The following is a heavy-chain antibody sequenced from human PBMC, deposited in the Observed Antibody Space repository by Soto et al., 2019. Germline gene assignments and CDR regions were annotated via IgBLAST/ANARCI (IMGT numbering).Heavy chain of an antibody. V-gene: IGHV1-18*01. Sequence: QVQLVQSGAEVKKPGASVKVSCKASGYTFTSYGISWVRQAPGQGLEWMGWISAYNGNTNYAQKLQGRVTMTTGTXASTAYMELRSLRSADTAVYYCARATRYEPGPFDYWGQGTLVTVSS. D-gene: IGHD1-20*01. J-gene: IGHJ4*02. CDR1: GYTFTSYG. CDR3: ARATRYEPGPFDY. CDR2: ISAYNGNT.